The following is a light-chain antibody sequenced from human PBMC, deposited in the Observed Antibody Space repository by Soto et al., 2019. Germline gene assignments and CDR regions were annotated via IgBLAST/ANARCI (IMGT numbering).Light chain of an antibody. CDR3: QQYGISPLT. CDR1: QSVTSNY. J-gene: IGKJ4*01. Sequence: EIVLTQSPGTLSLSPGERATLSCRASQSVTSNYLAWYQQKPGQAPRLLIYGASTRAAGVPDGFSGSGSGTDFTLTISRLEPEDFAVYYCQQYGISPLTFGGGTKVDIK. CDR2: GAS. V-gene: IGKV3-20*01.